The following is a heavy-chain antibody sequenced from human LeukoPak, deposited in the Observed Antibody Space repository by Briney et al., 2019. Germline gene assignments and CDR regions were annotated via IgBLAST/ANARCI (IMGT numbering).Heavy chain of an antibody. CDR2: IYPGDSDT. V-gene: IGHV5-51*01. Sequence: GESLKISCKGSGYSFTSYWIGWVRQMPGKGLEWMGIIYPGDSDTRYSPSFQGQVTISADKSISTAYLQWSSLKASDTAMYYCARLFLPYYYDSSGYYEFDYWGQGTLVTASS. CDR1: GYSFTSYW. D-gene: IGHD3-22*01. CDR3: ARLFLPYYYDSSGYYEFDY. J-gene: IGHJ4*02.